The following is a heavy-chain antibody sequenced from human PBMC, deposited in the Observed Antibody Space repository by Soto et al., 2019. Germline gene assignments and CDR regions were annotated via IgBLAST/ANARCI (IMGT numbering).Heavy chain of an antibody. CDR2: IIPILGIA. D-gene: IGHD1-20*01. CDR1: GGTFSSYT. V-gene: IGHV1-69*02. CDR3: ARGYKGWLQSRTTLYYYGMDV. Sequence: SVKVSCKASGGTFSSYTISWVRQAPGQGLEWMGRIIPILGIANYAQKFQGRVTITADKSTSTAYMELSSLRSEDTAVYYCARGYKGWLQSRTTLYYYGMDVWGQ. J-gene: IGHJ6*02.